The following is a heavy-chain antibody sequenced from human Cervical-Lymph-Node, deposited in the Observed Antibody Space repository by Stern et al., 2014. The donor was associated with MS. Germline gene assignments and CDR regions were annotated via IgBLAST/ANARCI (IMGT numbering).Heavy chain of an antibody. CDR2: LIIIFDTA. Sequence: VQLVESGPEVKKPGSSVKVSCKASGGTFSNYAISWVRQAPGQGLEWMGGLIIIFDTANYAQKFQGRVTISADESTSTAYMELSSLRSEDTAVYYCARASERIGYYPDYFQYWGQGTPVTVSS. J-gene: IGHJ1*01. CDR3: ARASERIGYYPDYFQY. CDR1: GGTFSNYA. V-gene: IGHV1-69*01. D-gene: IGHD3-3*01.